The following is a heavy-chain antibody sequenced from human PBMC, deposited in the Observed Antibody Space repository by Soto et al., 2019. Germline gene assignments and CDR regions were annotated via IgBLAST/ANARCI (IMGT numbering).Heavy chain of an antibody. V-gene: IGHV3-33*01. Sequence: PGGSLRLSCAASGFTFSSYGMHWVRQAPGKGLEWVAVIWYDGSNKYYADSVKGRFTISRDNSKNTLYLQMNSLRAEDTAVYYCARDLREIMITFGGVIPHFDYWGQGTLVTVSS. J-gene: IGHJ4*02. CDR3: ARDLREIMITFGGVIPHFDY. D-gene: IGHD3-16*02. CDR2: IWYDGSNK. CDR1: GFTFSSYG.